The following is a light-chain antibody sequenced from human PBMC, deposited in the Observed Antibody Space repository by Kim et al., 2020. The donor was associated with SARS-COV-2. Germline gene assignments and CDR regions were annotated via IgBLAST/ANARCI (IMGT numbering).Light chain of an antibody. CDR1: SGSVPSSY. CDR3: QSYDTTDVV. J-gene: IGLJ2*01. V-gene: IGLV6-57*03. CDR2: EDD. Sequence: GKTVTISCTRSSGSVPSSYVQWYQQRPGSAPTIVIYEDDQRPSGVPNRFSGSIDSSSNSASLTISALKTEDEADYYCQSYDTTDVVFGGGTKVTVL.